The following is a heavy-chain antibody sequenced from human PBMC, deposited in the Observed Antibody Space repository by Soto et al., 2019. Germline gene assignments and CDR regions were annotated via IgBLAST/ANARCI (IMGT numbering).Heavy chain of an antibody. CDR3: AREGYFNFTSRCDY. Sequence: GASVKVSCKASGYRFTSYVMHWVRQAPGQGLEWMGWINAGNGNTKYSQKFQGRVSITRDTSASTAYMELSSLRSEDTAVYYCAREGYFNFTSRCDYWGQGALVTVSS. J-gene: IGHJ4*02. D-gene: IGHD2-2*01. V-gene: IGHV1-3*01. CDR1: GYRFTSYV. CDR2: INAGNGNT.